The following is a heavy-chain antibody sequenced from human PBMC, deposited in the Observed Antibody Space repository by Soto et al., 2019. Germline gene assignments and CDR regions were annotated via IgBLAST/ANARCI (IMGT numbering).Heavy chain of an antibody. J-gene: IGHJ4*02. Sequence: ASVQVSCKASGYTFTSYAMHWVRQAPGQRLEWMGWINAGNGNTKYSQKFQGRVTITRDTSERTGYMELSSLRSEDTAVYYCARDERGPYDYWGQGTLVTVSS. CDR3: ARDERGPYDY. CDR1: GYTFTSYA. V-gene: IGHV1-3*01. CDR2: INAGNGNT.